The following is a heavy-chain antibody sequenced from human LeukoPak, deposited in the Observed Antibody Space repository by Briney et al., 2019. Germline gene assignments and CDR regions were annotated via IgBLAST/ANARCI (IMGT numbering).Heavy chain of an antibody. D-gene: IGHD4-17*01. J-gene: IGHJ6*02. CDR2: IYSGGST. CDR3: ARDPTVPDYYYYGMDV. V-gene: IGHV3-53*05. CDR1: GFTVCSNY. Sequence: GGSLRLSCAASGFTVCSNYMSWVRQAPGKGLEWVSVIYSGGSTYYADSVKGRFTISRDNSKNTLYLQMNSLRAEDTAVYYCARDPTVPDYYYYGMDVWGQGTTVTVSS.